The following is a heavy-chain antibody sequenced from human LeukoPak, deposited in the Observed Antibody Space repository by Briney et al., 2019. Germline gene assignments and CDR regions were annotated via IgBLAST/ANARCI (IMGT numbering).Heavy chain of an antibody. CDR1: VFTFSNAW. Sequence: PGGSLRLSCAASVFTFSNAWRNGVRQAPGKGLDWVGRIKSKPAGETTTYAAPVKGRFTISRDDSRNTVYLQMNRLKTEDTAVYYCTTCGGDCYFNYWGQGTLVTASS. CDR2: IKSKPAGETT. J-gene: IGHJ4*02. CDR3: TTCGGDCYFNY. V-gene: IGHV3-15*01. D-gene: IGHD2-21*02.